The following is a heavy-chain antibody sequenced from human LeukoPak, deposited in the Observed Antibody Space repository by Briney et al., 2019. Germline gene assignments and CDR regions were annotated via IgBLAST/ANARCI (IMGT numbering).Heavy chain of an antibody. J-gene: IGHJ6*03. CDR3: ARGCTWDLLTPPEYYSYYYMDV. D-gene: IGHD1-26*01. CDR1: GGSISSCY. Sequence: SETLSLTCSVSGGSISSCYWNWVRQPPGKGLGWIGYIYDRGRTKYNPSLKSRITISPDTSKNQFSLKLSSVPVADTAVSYCARGCTWDLLTPPEYYSYYYMDVWGKGTTVTVSS. V-gene: IGHV4-59*01. CDR2: IYDRGRT.